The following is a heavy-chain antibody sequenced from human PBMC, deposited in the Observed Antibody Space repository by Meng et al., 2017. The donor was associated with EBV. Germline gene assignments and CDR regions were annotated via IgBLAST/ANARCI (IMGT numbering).Heavy chain of an antibody. CDR3: ASESGRGFTPDY. V-gene: IGHV1-69*06. Sequence: VKRVKTRAEVKKPGSSVKVSCKAYGGTFSSYAIGWGRQAPGQGLEWMGGIITIFGTANYAQKFQGRVTITADKSTSTAYMELSSLRSEETAVYYCASESGRGFTPDYWGQGTLVTVSS. CDR2: IITIFGTA. D-gene: IGHD3-10*01. CDR1: GGTFSSYA. J-gene: IGHJ4*02.